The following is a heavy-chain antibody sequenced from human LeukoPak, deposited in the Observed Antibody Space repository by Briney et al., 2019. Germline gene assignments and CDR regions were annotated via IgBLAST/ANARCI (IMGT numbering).Heavy chain of an antibody. V-gene: IGHV1-18*01. CDR1: GYTFTSYG. J-gene: IGHJ4*02. CDR2: ISAYNGNT. CDR3: ARGVITMMVVTYFDY. D-gene: IGHD3-22*01. Sequence: ASVKVSCKASGYTFTSYGISWVRQAPGQGLEWMGWISAYNGNTNYAQKLQGRVTMTTDTSTSTAYMELRSLRSDDTAVYYCARGVITMMVVTYFDYWGQGTLVTVSS.